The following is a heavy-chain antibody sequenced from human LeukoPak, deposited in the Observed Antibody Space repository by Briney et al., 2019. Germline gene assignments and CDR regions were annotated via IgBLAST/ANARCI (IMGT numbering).Heavy chain of an antibody. CDR3: AKDRHAVLLWSGEGFDP. V-gene: IGHV3-23*01. CDR2: ISGSGGST. J-gene: IGHJ5*02. D-gene: IGHD3-10*01. Sequence: GGSLRLSCAASGFTFSSYAMSWVRQAPGKGLEWVSAISGSGGSTYYADFVKGRFTISRDNSKNTLYPQMNSLRAEDTAVYYCAKDRHAVLLWSGEGFDPWGQGTLVTVSS. CDR1: GFTFSSYA.